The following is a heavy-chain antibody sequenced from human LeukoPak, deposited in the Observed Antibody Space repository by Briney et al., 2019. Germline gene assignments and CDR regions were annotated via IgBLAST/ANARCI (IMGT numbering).Heavy chain of an antibody. CDR3: ARVSITMIGNDAFDI. D-gene: IGHD3-22*01. V-gene: IGHV4-39*07. Sequence: KPSETLSLTCTVSGGSISSSSYYWGWIRQPPGKGLEWIGSIYYSGSTYYNPSLKSRVTISVDTSKNQFSLKLSSVTAADTAVYNCARVSITMIGNDAFDIWGQGTMVTVSS. J-gene: IGHJ3*02. CDR1: GGSISSSSYY. CDR2: IYYSGST.